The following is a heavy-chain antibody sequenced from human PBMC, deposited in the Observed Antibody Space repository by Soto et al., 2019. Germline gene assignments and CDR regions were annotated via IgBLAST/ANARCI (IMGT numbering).Heavy chain of an antibody. CDR1: GFTFSSYA. V-gene: IGHV3-23*01. CDR2: ISGSGGST. J-gene: IGHJ6*02. Sequence: EVQLLESGGGLVQPGGSLRLSCAASGFTFSSYAMSWVRQAPGKGLEWVSAISGSGGSTYYADSVKGWFTISRDNSKNTLYLQMNSLRAEDTGVDYCAKARAAGTWSYYGMDVWGQGTTVTVSS. CDR3: AKARAAGTWSYYGMDV. D-gene: IGHD6-13*01.